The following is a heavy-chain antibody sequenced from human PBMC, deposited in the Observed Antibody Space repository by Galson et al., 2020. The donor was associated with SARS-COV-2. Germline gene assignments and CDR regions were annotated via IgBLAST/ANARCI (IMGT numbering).Heavy chain of an antibody. CDR1: GFISTGNY. Sequence: ASAQISCHASGFISTGNYTHWLRQARRGGLVWLGWVNPNTGAMKYYSKSQDSISLTRNTTISTDYMELSRLTSDDTAVYYCARERISAPDDFDYWGQGTLVTVAS. CDR3: ARERISAPDDFDY. CDR2: VNPNTGAM. D-gene: IGHD6-13*01. V-gene: IGHV1-2*02. J-gene: IGHJ4*02.